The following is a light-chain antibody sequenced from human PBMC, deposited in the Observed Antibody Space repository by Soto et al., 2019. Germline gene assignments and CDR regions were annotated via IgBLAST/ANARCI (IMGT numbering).Light chain of an antibody. Sequence: EVVMTQSPATLSVSPGERATLSCRAGQSVSSNLAWFQQKPGQAPRLLIYDASTRATGIPARFSGSGSGTEFTLIISSLQSEDFAVYYCQQYNNWWTFGQGTKVEIK. CDR3: QQYNNWWT. V-gene: IGKV3-15*01. J-gene: IGKJ1*01. CDR1: QSVSSN. CDR2: DAS.